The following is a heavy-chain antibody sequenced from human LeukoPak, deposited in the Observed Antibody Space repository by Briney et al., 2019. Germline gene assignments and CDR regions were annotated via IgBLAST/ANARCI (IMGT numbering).Heavy chain of an antibody. CDR1: GFTFSDYY. V-gene: IGHV3-11*04. CDR2: ISSSGSTI. J-gene: IGHJ6*03. D-gene: IGHD2-21*02. Sequence: PGGSLRLSCAASGFTFSDYYMSWIRQAPGKGLGWVSYISSSGSTIYYADSMKGRFTISRDNAKNSLYLQMNSLRAEDTAVYYCARGVTSSLDYYYYMDVWGKGTTVTVSS. CDR3: ARGVTSSLDYYYYMDV.